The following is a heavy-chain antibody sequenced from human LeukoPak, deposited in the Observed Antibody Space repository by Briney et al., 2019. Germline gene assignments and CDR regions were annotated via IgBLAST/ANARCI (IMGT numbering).Heavy chain of an antibody. J-gene: IGHJ4*02. CDR1: GYTFTSYD. D-gene: IGHD2-2*01. Sequence: ASVKVSCKASGYTFTSYDINWVRQATGQGLEWMGWMNPNSGNTGYAQKFQGRVTMTRNTSISTAYMELSSLRSEDTAVYYCARAPIYCTSSSCGLAYFDYWGQGTLLTVSS. CDR2: MNPNSGNT. CDR3: ARAPIYCTSSSCGLAYFDY. V-gene: IGHV1-8*01.